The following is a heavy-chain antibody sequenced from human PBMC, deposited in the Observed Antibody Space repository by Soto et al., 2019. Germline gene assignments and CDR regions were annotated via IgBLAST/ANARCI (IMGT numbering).Heavy chain of an antibody. Sequence: QVQLVQSGAEVKKPGSSVRVSCKASGGTFSSYAISWVLQAPEQGLEWMGGIIPIFGTENYAQKFQGRVTITADESTSTAYMELSSLRSEDTAVYYCARDRIAGSKYYYGMDVWGQGTTVTVSS. V-gene: IGHV1-69*01. J-gene: IGHJ6*02. CDR2: IIPIFGTE. CDR1: GGTFSSYA. CDR3: ARDRIAGSKYYYGMDV. D-gene: IGHD6-13*01.